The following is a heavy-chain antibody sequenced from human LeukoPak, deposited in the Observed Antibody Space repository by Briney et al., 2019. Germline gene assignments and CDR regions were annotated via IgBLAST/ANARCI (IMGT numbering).Heavy chain of an antibody. CDR1: GYTFTSYD. Sequence: SVKVSCKASGYTFTSYDISWVRQAPGQGLEWMGGIIPIFGTANYAQKFQGRVTITADKSTSTAYMELSSLRSEDTAVYYCARVSNCSGGSCYSGIYYYYYMDVWGKGTTVTVSS. J-gene: IGHJ6*03. CDR2: IIPIFGTA. CDR3: ARVSNCSGGSCYSGIYYYYYMDV. V-gene: IGHV1-69*06. D-gene: IGHD2-15*01.